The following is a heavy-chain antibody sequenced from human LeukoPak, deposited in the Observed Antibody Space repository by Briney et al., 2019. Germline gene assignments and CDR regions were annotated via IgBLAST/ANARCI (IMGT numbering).Heavy chain of an antibody. CDR1: LFTFSSFV. Sequence: GGSLRLSCAASLFTFSSFVMHWVRQAPGKGVEWVAFIRYGGTNEYYADSVKGRFTISRDNSKNTLSLLMNGLRVEDTAVYYCARDQHYDVLTAFGLDVWGQGTTVTVSS. V-gene: IGHV3-30*02. D-gene: IGHD3-9*01. J-gene: IGHJ6*02. CDR2: IRYGGTNE. CDR3: ARDQHYDVLTAFGLDV.